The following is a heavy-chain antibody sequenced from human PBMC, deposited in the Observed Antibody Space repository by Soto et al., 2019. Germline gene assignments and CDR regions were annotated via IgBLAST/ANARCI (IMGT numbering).Heavy chain of an antibody. V-gene: IGHV3-7*01. Sequence: GGSPTLSRASSGFLVSTCWMHWVRRTPGGGLEWVANMSPDGSVERYVDSVKGRFTISRDNAKKSLFLQMNALRADDAALLYCALWCGAFNYWGQGIMVTVSS. D-gene: IGHD2-8*01. CDR3: ALWCGAFNY. CDR1: GFLVSTCW. CDR2: MSPDGSVE. J-gene: IGHJ4*02.